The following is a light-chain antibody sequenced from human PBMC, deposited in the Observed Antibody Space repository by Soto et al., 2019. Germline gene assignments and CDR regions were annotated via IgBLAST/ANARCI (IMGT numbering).Light chain of an antibody. CDR2: DVS. Sequence: QSALTQPASVSGSPGQSITISCTGTSSDVGGYNYVSWYQQHPGKAPKLMICDVSNRPSGVSNRFSGSKSGNTASLTNSGLQAEDEADYYCSSYTSSSTLVFGGGTKLTVL. V-gene: IGLV2-14*01. CDR3: SSYTSSSTLV. J-gene: IGLJ3*02. CDR1: SSDVGGYNY.